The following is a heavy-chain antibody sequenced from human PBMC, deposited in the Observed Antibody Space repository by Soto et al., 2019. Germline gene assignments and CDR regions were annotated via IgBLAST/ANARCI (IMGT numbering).Heavy chain of an antibody. Sequence: PGGSLRLSCRASGISFSSYGMHWVRQAPGKGLEWVVVISYDGSNKHYADSVKGRFTISRDNSKNTLYLQMNSLRAEDTAVYYCAKDSYYYDSSGYPQYDAFDIWGQGTMVTVSS. CDR2: ISYDGSNK. J-gene: IGHJ3*02. CDR1: GISFSSYG. V-gene: IGHV3-30*18. CDR3: AKDSYYYDSSGYPQYDAFDI. D-gene: IGHD3-22*01.